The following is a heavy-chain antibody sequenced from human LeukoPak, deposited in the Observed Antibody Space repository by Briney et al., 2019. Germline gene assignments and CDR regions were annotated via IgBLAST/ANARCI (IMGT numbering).Heavy chain of an antibody. D-gene: IGHD3-3*01. CDR3: ARVRDDFWSGPSAYFDY. Sequence: SETLSLTCTVSGGSISSYYWSWIRQPPGKGLEWIGYIYYSGSTNYNASLTSRVTISVDTSKNQFSLKLSSVTAADTAVYYCARVRDDFWSGPSAYFDYWGQGTLVTVSS. CDR1: GGSISSYY. V-gene: IGHV4-59*01. CDR2: IYYSGST. J-gene: IGHJ4*02.